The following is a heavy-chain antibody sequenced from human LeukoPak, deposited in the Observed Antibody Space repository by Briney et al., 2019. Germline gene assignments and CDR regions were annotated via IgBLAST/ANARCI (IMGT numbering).Heavy chain of an antibody. V-gene: IGHV4-39*01. CDR2: IYYSGST. Sequence: SETLSLTCTVSGGSISSSSYYWGWIRQPPGKGLEWIGSIYYSGSTYYNPSLKSRVTISVDTSKNQFSLKLSSVTAADTAVYYCARHGISLGYCSSTSCPTPDAFDIWGQGIMVTVSS. CDR1: GGSISSSSYY. J-gene: IGHJ3*02. CDR3: ARHGISLGYCSSTSCPTPDAFDI. D-gene: IGHD2-2*01.